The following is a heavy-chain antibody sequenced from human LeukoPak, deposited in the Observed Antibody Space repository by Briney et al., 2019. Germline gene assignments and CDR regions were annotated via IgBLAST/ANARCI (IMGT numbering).Heavy chain of an antibody. CDR3: ARAHYYGSGSCDY. D-gene: IGHD3-10*01. V-gene: IGHV3-20*04. CDR1: GLTFDDYG. CDR2: INWNGGTT. J-gene: IGHJ4*02. Sequence: GGSLRLSCAASGLTFDDYGMTWVRQAPGKGLEWVSGINWNGGTTGYADSVRGRFTMSRDNAKNSLFLQMNSLRAEDTALYYCARAHYYGSGSCDYWGQGTLVTVSS.